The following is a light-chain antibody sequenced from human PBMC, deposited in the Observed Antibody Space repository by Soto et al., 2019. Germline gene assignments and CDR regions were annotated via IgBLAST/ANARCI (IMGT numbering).Light chain of an antibody. J-gene: IGKJ1*01. Sequence: VLTQSPRTLSLSPGEGATLSCRASQSVSSSYLAWYQQKPGQAPRLLIYGASSRATGIPDRFSGSGSGTDFTLTISRLEPEDFAVYYCQQYGSSSWTFGQGTKVDIK. V-gene: IGKV3-20*01. CDR3: QQYGSSSWT. CDR1: QSVSSSY. CDR2: GAS.